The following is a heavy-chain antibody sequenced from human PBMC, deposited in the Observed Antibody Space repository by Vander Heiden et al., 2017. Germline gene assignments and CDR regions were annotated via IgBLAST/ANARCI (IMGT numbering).Heavy chain of an antibody. D-gene: IGHD3-22*01. V-gene: IGHV4-31*03. CDR1: GGSIRSGAYY. CDR3: VRVWYDNTGYNDHYSFDL. J-gene: IGHJ4*02. Sequence: QAQLQESVPGLVKPSQTLPLTCTVPGGSIRSGAYYWSWSRQHPGKGLEWIGHIYHSGSTYYNPSLKSRVTISADTSKNQFSLKLSALTAADTALYYCVRVWYDNTGYNDHYSFDLWGQGTLVTVSS. CDR2: IYHSGST.